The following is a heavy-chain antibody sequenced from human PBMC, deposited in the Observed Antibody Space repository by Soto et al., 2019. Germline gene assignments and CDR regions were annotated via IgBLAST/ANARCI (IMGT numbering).Heavy chain of an antibody. CDR3: VREDGIVGATSAFDS. CDR2: INGRSNYI. D-gene: IGHD1-26*01. Sequence: GGSLRLSCAASGFTFTTYTMNWVRQAPGKGLEWVSSINGRSNYIYYADSVQGRFTISRDNARNSLFLQMNSLRVEDTAIYYCVREDGIVGATSAFDSWGQGTLVTVSS. CDR1: GFTFTTYT. V-gene: IGHV3-21*01. J-gene: IGHJ4*02.